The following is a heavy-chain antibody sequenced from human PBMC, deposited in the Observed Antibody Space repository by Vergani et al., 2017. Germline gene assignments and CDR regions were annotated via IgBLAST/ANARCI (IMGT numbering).Heavy chain of an antibody. V-gene: IGHV3-15*01. CDR3: TTGGFYGMDV. Sequence: VQLVESGGGVVQPGGSLRLSCAASGFTFSNAWMNWVRQAPGKGLEWVGRIKSESDGGKTDAAAPVKGRLIISRDDSKNTVYLQMNSLKTEDTALYYCTTGGFYGMDVWGQGTTVTVSS. CDR2: IKSESDGGKT. J-gene: IGHJ6*02. CDR1: GFTFSNAW. D-gene: IGHD3-16*01.